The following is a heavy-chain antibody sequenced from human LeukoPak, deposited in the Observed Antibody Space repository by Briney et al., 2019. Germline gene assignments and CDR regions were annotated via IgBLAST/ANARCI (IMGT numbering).Heavy chain of an antibody. J-gene: IGHJ4*02. Sequence: QPGGSLRLSCAASGFTFSSYGMHWVRQAPGKGLEWVAFIRYDGSNKYYADSVKGRFTISRDNSKNTLYLQMNSLRAEDTAVYYCAKDSRRSNPYYFDYWGQGTLVTVSS. V-gene: IGHV3-30*02. CDR2: IRYDGSNK. D-gene: IGHD4-11*01. CDR3: AKDSRRSNPYYFDY. CDR1: GFTFSSYG.